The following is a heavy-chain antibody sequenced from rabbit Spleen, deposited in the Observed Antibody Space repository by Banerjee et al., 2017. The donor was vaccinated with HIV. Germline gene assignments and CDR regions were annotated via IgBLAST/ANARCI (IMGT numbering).Heavy chain of an antibody. D-gene: IGHD4-1*01. CDR2: INIVTGKS. J-gene: IGHJ4*01. Sequence: QEQLVECGGGLVQPGGPLKLSCKASGASLNDKDVRCWVRQAPGKGLEWIRCINIVTGKSVYAGWAKSRFTMSRTSSPTVTLQMTSLTAADTAAYFCAGGTESVWGDLWGPGTLVTVS. V-gene: IGHV1S45*01. CDR1: GASLNDKDV. CDR3: AGGTESVWGDL.